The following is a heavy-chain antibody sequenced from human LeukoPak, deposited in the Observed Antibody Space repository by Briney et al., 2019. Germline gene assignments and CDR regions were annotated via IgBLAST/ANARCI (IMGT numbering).Heavy chain of an antibody. D-gene: IGHD3-22*01. CDR3: AKVINYYDSSGYPYFDY. Sequence: GGPLRLSCAASGFTFSSYAMSWVRQAPGKGLEWVSAISSSGGSTYYADSVKGRFTISRDNSKNTLYLQMNSLRAEDTAVYYCAKVINYYDSSGYPYFDYWGQGTLVTVSS. CDR1: GFTFSSYA. J-gene: IGHJ4*02. CDR2: ISSSGGST. V-gene: IGHV3-23*01.